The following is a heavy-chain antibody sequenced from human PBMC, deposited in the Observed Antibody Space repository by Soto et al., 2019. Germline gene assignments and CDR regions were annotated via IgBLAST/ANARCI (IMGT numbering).Heavy chain of an antibody. CDR3: AQMWFGELWHGMDV. CDR1: GGDFLSYT. D-gene: IGHD3-10*01. V-gene: IGHV1-69*02. Sequence: QLVQSGAEVKKPGSSVKVSCKASGGDFLSYTISWVRQAPGQGPEWMGTIIPILDVAKNAQKFQGRVAITADKATSTVYMELRSLRSDDTAVYYCAQMWFGELWHGMDVWGQGTTIPVSS. CDR2: IIPILDVA. J-gene: IGHJ6*02.